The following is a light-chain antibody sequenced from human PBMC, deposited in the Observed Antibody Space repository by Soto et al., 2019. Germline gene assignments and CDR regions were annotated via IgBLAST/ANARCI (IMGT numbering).Light chain of an antibody. CDR2: EGS. J-gene: IGLJ2*01. Sequence: QSALTQPASVSGSPGQSITISCTGTSSDVGSYNLVSWYQQHSGKAPKLMIYEGSKRPSGVSNRFSGFKSGNTASLTISGLQAEDEADYYCCSYAGSSTVVFRGGTKLTVL. V-gene: IGLV2-23*01. CDR1: SSDVGSYNL. CDR3: CSYAGSSTVV.